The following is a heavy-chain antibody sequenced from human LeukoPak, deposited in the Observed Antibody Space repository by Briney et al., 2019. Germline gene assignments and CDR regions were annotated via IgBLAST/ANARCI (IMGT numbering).Heavy chain of an antibody. V-gene: IGHV4-4*07. D-gene: IGHD2-2*01. CDR1: GGSISSYY. CDR2: IYTSGST. J-gene: IGHJ4*02. Sequence: SETLSLTCTVSGGSISSYYWSWIRQPAGKGLEWIGRIYTSGSTNYNPSLKSRVTMSVDTSKNQFSLKLSSVTAADTAVYYCARHPDIVVVPAALCYFDYWGQGTLVTVSS. CDR3: ARHPDIVVVPAALCYFDY.